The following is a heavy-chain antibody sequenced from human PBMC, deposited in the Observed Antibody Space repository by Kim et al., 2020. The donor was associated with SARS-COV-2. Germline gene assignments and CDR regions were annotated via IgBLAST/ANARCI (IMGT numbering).Heavy chain of an antibody. CDR1: GGTFNSYA. CDR3: ARFSGTYYFSHYYFDY. V-gene: IGHV1-69*13. Sequence: SVKVSCKASGGTFNSYAFSWLRQAPGQGLEWMGEIIPIFGRTNYAQKFQDRVTITAGESTDTAYMELSSLRSEDTAVYYYARFSGTYYFSHYYFDYWGQGTQVTVSS. CDR2: IIPIFGRT. J-gene: IGHJ4*02. D-gene: IGHD3-10*01.